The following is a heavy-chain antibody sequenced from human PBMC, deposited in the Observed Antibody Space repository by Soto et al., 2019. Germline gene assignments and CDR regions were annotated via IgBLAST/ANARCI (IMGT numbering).Heavy chain of an antibody. CDR2: INPSGGST. D-gene: IGHD1-26*01. J-gene: IGHJ3*02. V-gene: IGHV1-46*01. CDR3: ARGGVPPLTDSYAFDI. CDR1: GYTFTSYY. Sequence: ASVKVSCKASGYTFTSYYMHWVRQAPGQGLEWMGIINPSGGSTSYAQKFQGRVTMTRDTSTSTVYMELSSLRSEDTAVYYCARGGVPPLTDSYAFDIWGQGTMVTVSS.